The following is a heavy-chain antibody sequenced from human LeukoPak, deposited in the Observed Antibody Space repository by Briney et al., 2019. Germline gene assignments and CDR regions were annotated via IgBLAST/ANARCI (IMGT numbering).Heavy chain of an antibody. J-gene: IGHJ4*02. D-gene: IGHD2-15*01. CDR1: GFTFSSYW. CDR2: VSGDGRDT. V-gene: IGHV3-74*03. Sequence: GGSLRLSCAASGFTFSSYWMHWVRQAPGKRLVWVSHVSGDGRDTTSADSVRGRFSTSRDNAKKTLYLQMNGLTTEDTAVYYCARDQVYCSGGICYFDYWGQGTLVTVSS. CDR3: ARDQVYCSGGICYFDY.